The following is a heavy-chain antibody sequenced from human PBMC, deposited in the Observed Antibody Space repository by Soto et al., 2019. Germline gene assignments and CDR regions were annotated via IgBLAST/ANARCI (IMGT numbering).Heavy chain of an antibody. J-gene: IGHJ6*02. Sequence: TLSLSCTVSGGSISSYYWSWIRQPPGKGLEWIGYIYYSGSTNYNPSLKSRVTISVDTSKNQFSLKLSSVTAADTAVYYCARDLVSGSYDGMDVWGQGTTVTVSS. CDR1: GGSISSYY. D-gene: IGHD1-26*01. V-gene: IGHV4-59*01. CDR2: IYYSGST. CDR3: ARDLVSGSYDGMDV.